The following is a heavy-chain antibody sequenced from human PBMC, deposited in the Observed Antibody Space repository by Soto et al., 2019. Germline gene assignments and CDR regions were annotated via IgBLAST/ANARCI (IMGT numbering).Heavy chain of an antibody. CDR3: AILGGGGYEYSWFDP. J-gene: IGHJ5*02. V-gene: IGHV1-18*01. CDR1: GYTFTSYG. CDR2: ISAYNGNT. Sequence: ASVKVSCKASGYTFTSYGISWVRQAPGQGLEWMGWISAYNGNTNYAQKLQGRVTMTTDTSTSTAYMELRSLRSDDTAVYYCAILGGGGYEYSWFDPWGQGTLVTVSS. D-gene: IGHD5-12*01.